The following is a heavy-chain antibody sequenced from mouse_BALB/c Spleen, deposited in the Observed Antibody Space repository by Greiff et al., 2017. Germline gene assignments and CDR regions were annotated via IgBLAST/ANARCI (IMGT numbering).Heavy chain of an antibody. Sequence: VKVVESGPGLVAPSQSLSITCTVSGFSLTSYGVHWVRQPPGKGLEWLGVKWAGGSTNYNSALMSRLSISKDNSKSQVFLKMNSLQTDDTAMYYCARDEGYRSYAMDYWGQGTSVTVSS. CDR3: ARDEGYRSYAMDY. J-gene: IGHJ4*01. CDR1: GFSLTSYG. V-gene: IGHV2-9*02. D-gene: IGHD2-14*01. CDR2: KWAGGST.